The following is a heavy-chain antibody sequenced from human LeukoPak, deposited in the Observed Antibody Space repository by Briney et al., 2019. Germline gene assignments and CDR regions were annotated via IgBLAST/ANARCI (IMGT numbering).Heavy chain of an antibody. J-gene: IGHJ4*02. CDR3: AKGRTNDY. CDR1: GFTFSTYA. Sequence: GGSLRLSCAASGFTFSTYAMSWARQTPERGLEWVSAISDTGGNTFYADSVKGRFTISRDNSKNTLYLQMNSLRAEDTAIYCCAKGRTNDYWGQGTLVTVSS. CDR2: ISDTGGNT. V-gene: IGHV3-23*01. D-gene: IGHD1/OR15-1a*01.